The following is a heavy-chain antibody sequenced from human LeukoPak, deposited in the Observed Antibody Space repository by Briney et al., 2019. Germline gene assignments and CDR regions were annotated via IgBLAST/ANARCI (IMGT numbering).Heavy chain of an antibody. CDR2: IKSRTDGGTI. D-gene: IGHD4-17*01. CDR3: ADLGDYAVG. CDR1: GFTFRNAW. Sequence: GGSLRLSCAASGFTFRNAWMSWVRQAPGKGLEWVGRIKSRTDGGTIEYAAPVKGRFSISRGDSKNTLYLQINSLKTEDTAVYYCADLGDYAVGWGQGTLVTVSS. J-gene: IGHJ4*02. V-gene: IGHV3-15*01.